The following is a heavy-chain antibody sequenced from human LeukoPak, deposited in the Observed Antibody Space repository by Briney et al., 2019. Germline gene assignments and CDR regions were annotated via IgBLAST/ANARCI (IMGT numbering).Heavy chain of an antibody. Sequence: ASVKVSCKXSGYTFTGYYMHWVRQAPGQGLEGMGRINPNSGGTNYSQKFRGRVTMTRDTSISTAYMELSRLRSDDTAVYYCARGTYYYDSSGYYSLEYWGQGTLVTVSS. D-gene: IGHD3-22*01. CDR2: INPNSGGT. CDR3: ARGTYYYDSSGYYSLEY. J-gene: IGHJ4*02. V-gene: IGHV1-2*06. CDR1: GYTFTGYY.